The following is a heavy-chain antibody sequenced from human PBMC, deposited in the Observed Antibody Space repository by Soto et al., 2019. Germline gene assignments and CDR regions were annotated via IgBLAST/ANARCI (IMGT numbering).Heavy chain of an antibody. CDR2: IYYSGST. CDR1: GGSTSSGGYY. J-gene: IGHJ5*02. CDR3: AASVRNCSGGSCYSGHGILWFDP. V-gene: IGHV4-31*03. Sequence: SETLSLTCTVSGGSTSSGGYYWILIRQHPGKGLEWIGYIYYSGSTYYNPSLKSRVTISVDTSKNQFSLKLSSVTAADTAVYYCAASVRNCSGGSCYSGHGILWFDPWGQGTLVTVSS. D-gene: IGHD2-15*01.